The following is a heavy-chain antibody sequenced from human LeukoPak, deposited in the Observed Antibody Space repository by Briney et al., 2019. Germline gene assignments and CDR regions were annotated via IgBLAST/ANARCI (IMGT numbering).Heavy chain of an antibody. D-gene: IGHD5-24*01. J-gene: IGHJ5*02. CDR2: INHSGST. Sequence: SETLSLTCAVYGGSFSGYYWSWIRQPPGKGLEWIGEINHSGSTNYNPSLKSRVTISVDTSKNQFSLKLSSVTAADTAVYYCARDPGDGYTPGWFDPWGQGTLVTVSS. CDR3: ARDPGDGYTPGWFDP. V-gene: IGHV4-34*01. CDR1: GGSFSGYY.